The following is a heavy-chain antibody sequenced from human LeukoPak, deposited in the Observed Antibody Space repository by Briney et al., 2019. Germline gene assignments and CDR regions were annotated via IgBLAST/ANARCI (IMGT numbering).Heavy chain of an antibody. CDR3: ARQSGSAMVNYYYYYMDV. CDR1: GGSISTNTYY. Sequence: KPSETLSLTCTVSGGSISTNTYYWAWIRQPPGKGLECIGGIYFSGTTYYNPSLKSRVTISVDTSKNQFSLQLTSVTAADTAVYFCARQSGSAMVNYYYYYMDVWGKGTTVTVSS. CDR2: IYFSGTT. J-gene: IGHJ6*03. V-gene: IGHV4-39*01. D-gene: IGHD5-18*01.